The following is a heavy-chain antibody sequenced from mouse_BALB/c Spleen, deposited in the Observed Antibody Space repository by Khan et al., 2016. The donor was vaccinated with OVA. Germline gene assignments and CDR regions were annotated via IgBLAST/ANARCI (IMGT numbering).Heavy chain of an antibody. V-gene: IGHV9-3-1*01. Sequence: QIQLVQSGPELKKPGETVKISCKASGYTFTNYGMNWVKQAPGKGLKWMGWINTYTGEPTYADDFKGRSAFTLETSSSTAYLQIKNLKSEDTANLCCARSDSCWDFDVWGAGTTVTVSA. CDR1: GYTFTNYG. CDR3: ARSDSCWDFDV. J-gene: IGHJ1*01. CDR2: INTYTGEP. D-gene: IGHD2-13*01.